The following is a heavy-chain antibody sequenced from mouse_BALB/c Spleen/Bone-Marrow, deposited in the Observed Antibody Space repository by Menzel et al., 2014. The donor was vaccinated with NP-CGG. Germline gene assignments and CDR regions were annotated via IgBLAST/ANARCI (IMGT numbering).Heavy chain of an antibody. Sequence: DVQLQESGGGLVQPGGSLKLSCAASGFTFSSYTMSWVRQTPEKRLEWVAYISNSGGSIYYPDTVKGRFTISRDNAKNTLYLQMSSLKSEDTAMYYCARLPFDYWGQGTTLTVSS. CDR3: ARLPFDY. CDR2: ISNSGGSI. CDR1: GFTFSSYT. V-gene: IGHV5-12-2*01. J-gene: IGHJ2*01.